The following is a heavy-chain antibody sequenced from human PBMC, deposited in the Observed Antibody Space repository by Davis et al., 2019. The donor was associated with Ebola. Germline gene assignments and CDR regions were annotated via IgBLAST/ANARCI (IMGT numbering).Heavy chain of an antibody. CDR1: GGSFSGYY. D-gene: IGHD4-11*01. CDR3: ARAIGNYGGWFDP. CDR2: INHSGST. V-gene: IGHV4-34*01. Sequence: LETLSLTCAVYGGSFSGYYWSWIRQPPGKGLEWIGEINHSGSTNYNPSLKSRVTISVDTSKNQFSLKLSSVTAADTAVYYCARAIGNYGGWFDPWGQGTLVTVSS. J-gene: IGHJ5*02.